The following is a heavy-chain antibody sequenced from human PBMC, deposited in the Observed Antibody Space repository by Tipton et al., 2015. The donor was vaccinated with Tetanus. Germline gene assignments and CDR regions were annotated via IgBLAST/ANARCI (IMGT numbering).Heavy chain of an antibody. V-gene: IGHV3-7*01. CDR1: GFTFNSDW. Sequence: SLRLSCAASGFTFNSDWMTWVRQAPGKGLEWVANIRQDGREKYYVDSVKGRFTISRDNAKNSLFLQMNSLSAEDTAVYYFARDIAIVRARDSYFDVWGRGTLVTVSS. D-gene: IGHD2/OR15-2a*01. CDR2: IRQDGREK. CDR3: ARDIAIVRARDSYFDV. J-gene: IGHJ2*01.